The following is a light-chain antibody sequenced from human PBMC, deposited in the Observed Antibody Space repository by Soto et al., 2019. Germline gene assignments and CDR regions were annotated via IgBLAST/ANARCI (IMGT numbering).Light chain of an antibody. CDR3: QQFGYSLWT. J-gene: IGKJ1*01. CDR2: AAS. V-gene: IGKV3-20*01. Sequence: EIVLTQSPGTLSLSPGERATLSCRASQSVSNNYLAWYQQKPGQAPRLLIYAASSRATGIPDRFSGGGSGTDFTLTISRLEPEDFAVYYCQQFGYSLWTFGQGTKVDIK. CDR1: QSVSNNY.